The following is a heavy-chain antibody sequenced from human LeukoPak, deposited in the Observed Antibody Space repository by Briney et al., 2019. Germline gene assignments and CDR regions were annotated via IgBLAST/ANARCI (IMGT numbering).Heavy chain of an antibody. CDR3: ARRNCVLRYFDPRYGTFDY. CDR1: GGSFSGYY. Sequence: SETLSLTCAVYGGSFSGYYWSWIRQPPGKGLEWIGEINHSGSTKYNPSLKSRVAISVDTSKNQFSLKLSSVTAADTAVYYCARRNCVLRYFDPRYGTFDYWGQGTLVTVSS. D-gene: IGHD3-9*01. CDR2: INHSGST. V-gene: IGHV4-34*01. J-gene: IGHJ4*02.